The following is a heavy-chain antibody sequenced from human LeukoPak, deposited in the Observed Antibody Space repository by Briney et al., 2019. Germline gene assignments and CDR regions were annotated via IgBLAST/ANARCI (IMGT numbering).Heavy chain of an antibody. CDR1: GFTFDDYA. D-gene: IGHD3-22*01. J-gene: IGHJ4*02. Sequence: PGRSLRLSCAASGFTFDDYAMHWVRQAPGKGLEWASGISWNSGSIGYADSVKGRFTISRDNAKNSLYLQMNSLRAEDMALYYCAKDLYYYDSSGPFDYWGQGTLVTVSS. CDR2: ISWNSGSI. CDR3: AKDLYYYDSSGPFDY. V-gene: IGHV3-9*03.